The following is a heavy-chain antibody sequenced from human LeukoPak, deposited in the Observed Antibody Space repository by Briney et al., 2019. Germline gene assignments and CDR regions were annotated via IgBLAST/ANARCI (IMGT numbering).Heavy chain of an antibody. CDR3: AKYPYTGSSYFNL. D-gene: IGHD1-1*01. CDR2: IDPTSGDA. J-gene: IGHJ1*01. Sequence: SVKVSCKASGYIVTNYYLDWVRQAPGQGLEWMGWIDPTSGDANSAQKFQGRVTMTRDTALSTAYLNLNDLTSDDTGIYFCAKYPYTGSSYFNLWGQGTLITVSS. V-gene: IGHV1-2*02. CDR1: GYIVTNYY.